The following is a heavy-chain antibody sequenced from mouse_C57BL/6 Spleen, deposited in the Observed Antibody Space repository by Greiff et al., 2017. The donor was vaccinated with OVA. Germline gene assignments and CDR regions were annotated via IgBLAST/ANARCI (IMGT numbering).Heavy chain of an antibody. J-gene: IGHJ4*01. D-gene: IGHD1-1*01. Sequence: QVQLQQSGAELVKPGASVKLSCKASGYTFTSYWMHWVKQRPGQGLEWIGMIHPNSGSTNYNEKFKSKATLTVDKSSSTAYMQLSSLTSEDSAVYYCAREGDYYGSSYAMDYWGQGTSVTVSS. CDR2: IHPNSGST. CDR1: GYTFTSYW. CDR3: AREGDYYGSSYAMDY. V-gene: IGHV1-64*01.